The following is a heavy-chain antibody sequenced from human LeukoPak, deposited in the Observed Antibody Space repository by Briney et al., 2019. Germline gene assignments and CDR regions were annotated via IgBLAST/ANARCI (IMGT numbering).Heavy chain of an antibody. CDR2: ISWNSGSI. V-gene: IGHV3-9*01. CDR3: AKDMQQLGYYYYGMDV. CDR1: GFAFDDYA. J-gene: IGHJ6*02. D-gene: IGHD6-13*01. Sequence: GGSLRLSCAASGFAFDDYAMHWVRQAPGKGLEWVSGISWNSGSIGYADSVKGRFTISRDNAKNSLYLQMNSLRAEDTALYYCAKDMQQLGYYYYGMDVWGQGTTVTVSS.